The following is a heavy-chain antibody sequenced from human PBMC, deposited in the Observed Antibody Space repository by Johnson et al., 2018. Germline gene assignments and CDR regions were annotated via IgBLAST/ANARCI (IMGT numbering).Heavy chain of an antibody. V-gene: IGHV3-30-3*01. J-gene: IGHJ6*03. Sequence: QVQLVQSGGGVVQPGRSLRLSCAASGFTFSSYAMHWVRQAPGKGLEWVAVISYDGSNKYYADSVKGRFTISRDNSKNTLYLQMNSLRAEDTAVYYCARDRGRQQLSRYYYYYRDVGGKGTTVTVSS. D-gene: IGHD6-13*01. CDR3: ARDRGRQQLSRYYYYYRDV. CDR1: GFTFSSYA. CDR2: ISYDGSNK.